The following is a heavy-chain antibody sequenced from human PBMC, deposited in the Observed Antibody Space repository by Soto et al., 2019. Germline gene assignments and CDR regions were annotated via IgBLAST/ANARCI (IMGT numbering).Heavy chain of an antibody. CDR2: ISGSGGSS. V-gene: IGHV3-23*01. D-gene: IGHD4-17*01. Sequence: HPGGSLRLSCAASGFTFSTYAMSWVRQAQGKGLEWVSAISGSGGSSYYADSVKGRFTISRDNSKNTLYLQMNSLRAEDTAVYYCATLTRYADYPAWGQGTLVTVSS. J-gene: IGHJ5*02. CDR3: ATLTRYADYPA. CDR1: GFTFSTYA.